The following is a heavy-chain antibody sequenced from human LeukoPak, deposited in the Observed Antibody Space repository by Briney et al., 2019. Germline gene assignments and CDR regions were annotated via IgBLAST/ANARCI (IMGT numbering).Heavy chain of an antibody. V-gene: IGHV3-23*01. CDR1: GFTFSSYA. Sequence: GGSLRLSCAASGFTFSSYAMSWVRQAPGKGLEWVSAISGGGGSTYYADSVKGRFTISRDNSKNTLYLQMNSLRAEDTAVYYCAKGDQEGYYFDYWGQGTLVTVSS. CDR2: ISGGGGST. CDR3: AKGDQEGYYFDY. J-gene: IGHJ4*02.